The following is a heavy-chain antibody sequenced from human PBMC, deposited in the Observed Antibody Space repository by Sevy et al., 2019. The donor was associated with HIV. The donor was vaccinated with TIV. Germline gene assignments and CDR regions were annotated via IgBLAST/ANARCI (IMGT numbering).Heavy chain of an antibody. CDR1: GFTFDNFA. V-gene: IGHV3-9*01. Sequence: GGSLRLSCAASGFTFDNFAMHWVRQAPGKGLEWVSGISWNSAKIGYADSVKGRVTISRDNTKNSLYLQMNSLRAEDTALYYCATDMKAAAAGTGYYYYGMDVWGQWTTVTVSS. J-gene: IGHJ6*02. D-gene: IGHD6-13*01. CDR2: ISWNSAKI. CDR3: ATDMKAAAAGTGYYYYGMDV.